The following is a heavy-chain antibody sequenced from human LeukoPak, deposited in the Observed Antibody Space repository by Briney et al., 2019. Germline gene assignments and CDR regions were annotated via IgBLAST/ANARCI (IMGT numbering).Heavy chain of an antibody. D-gene: IGHD4-17*01. V-gene: IGHV3-33*01. CDR3: AREGAYGDLQKYYFDY. CDR1: GFTFSSYG. Sequence: PGRSLRLSCAASGFTFSSYGMHWVHQAPGKGLEWVAVIWYDGSNKYYADSVKGRFTISRDNSKNTLYLQMNSLRAEDTAVYCCAREGAYGDLQKYYFDYWGQGTLVTVSS. J-gene: IGHJ4*02. CDR2: IWYDGSNK.